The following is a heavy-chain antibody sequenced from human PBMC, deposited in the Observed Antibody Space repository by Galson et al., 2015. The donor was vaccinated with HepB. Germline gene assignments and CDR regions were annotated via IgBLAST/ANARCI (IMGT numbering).Heavy chain of an antibody. V-gene: IGHV1-18*04. CDR1: GYIFTGYD. Sequence: SVKVSCKASGYIFTGYDISWVRQAPGQGLEWMGWISAYNGDTNYAQKLQDRVTMTTDTPTGTVYMELRSLRSDDTAIYYCARDGALAGEFDYWGQGTLVTVSS. J-gene: IGHJ4*02. D-gene: IGHD6-19*01. CDR2: ISAYNGDT. CDR3: ARDGALAGEFDY.